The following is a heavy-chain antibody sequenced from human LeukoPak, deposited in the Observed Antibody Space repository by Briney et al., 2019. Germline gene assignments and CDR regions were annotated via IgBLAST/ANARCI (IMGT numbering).Heavy chain of an antibody. CDR3: AKVAALDGSGSYLDY. J-gene: IGHJ4*02. V-gene: IGHV3-73*01. CDR1: GFTFSGSA. CDR2: IRSKANSYAT. Sequence: GGSLRLSCAASGFTFSGSAMHWVRQASGKGLEWVGRIRSKANSYATAYAASVKGRFTISRDDSKNTAYLQMNSLKTEDTAVYYCAKVAALDGSGSYLDYWGQGTLVTVSS. D-gene: IGHD3-10*01.